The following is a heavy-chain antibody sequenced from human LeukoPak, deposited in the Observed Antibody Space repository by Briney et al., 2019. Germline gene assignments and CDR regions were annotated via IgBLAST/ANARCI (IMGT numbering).Heavy chain of an antibody. CDR3: ARGPYSYDSSGAFDI. CDR2: ISSSGST. Sequence: PSETLSLTCTVSGDSISSGDYYWSWIWQPAGKGLEWNGRISSSGSTNYNPSLKSRVTISVDTSKNQFSLKLSSVTAADTAVYICARGPYSYDSSGAFDIWGQGTMVTVSS. V-gene: IGHV4-61*02. CDR1: GDSISSGDYY. J-gene: IGHJ3*02. D-gene: IGHD3-22*01.